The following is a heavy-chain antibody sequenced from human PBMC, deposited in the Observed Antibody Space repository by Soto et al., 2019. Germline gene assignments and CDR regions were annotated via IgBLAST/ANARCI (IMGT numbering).Heavy chain of an antibody. CDR3: ASDLPPYSSSWYQPWWGMDV. D-gene: IGHD6-13*01. CDR1: GFTFSSYA. Sequence: EVQLLESGGGLVQPGGSLRLSCAASGFTFSSYAMSWVRQAPGKGLEWVSAISGSGGSTYYADSVKGRFTISRDNSKNTLYLQMNSLRAEDTAVYYCASDLPPYSSSWYQPWWGMDVWGQGTTVTVSS. V-gene: IGHV3-23*01. J-gene: IGHJ6*02. CDR2: ISGSGGST.